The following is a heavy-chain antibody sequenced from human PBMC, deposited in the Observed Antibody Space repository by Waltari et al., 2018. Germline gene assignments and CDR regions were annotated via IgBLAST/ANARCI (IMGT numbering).Heavy chain of an antibody. J-gene: IGHJ5*02. CDR2: IHTSGST. V-gene: IGHV4-61*02. CDR1: GGSISSGSYY. CDR3: ARNYGSGSYLANWFDP. D-gene: IGHD3-10*01. Sequence: QVQLQESGPGLVKPSQTLSLTCTVSGGSISSGSYYWSWIRQPAGKGLEWIGRIHTSGSTNYTPSLKSRVTISVDTSKNQFSLKLSSVTAADTAVYYCARNYGSGSYLANWFDPWGQGTLVTVSS.